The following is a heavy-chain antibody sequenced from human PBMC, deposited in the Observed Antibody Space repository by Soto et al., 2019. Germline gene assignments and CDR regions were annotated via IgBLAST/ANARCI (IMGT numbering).Heavy chain of an antibody. CDR3: ARDSDYYSSGSFDY. J-gene: IGHJ4*02. D-gene: IGHD3-10*01. CDR1: GDSISSSGYY. Sequence: SETLSLTCSVSGDSISSSGYYWSWIRQRPGKGLEWIGNIYYSGSSYNNPSLKSRVTISVNTSKNQFSLNLRSVTAADTAVYYCARDSDYYSSGSFDYWGPGTLVTVSS. V-gene: IGHV4-31*02. CDR2: IYYSGSS.